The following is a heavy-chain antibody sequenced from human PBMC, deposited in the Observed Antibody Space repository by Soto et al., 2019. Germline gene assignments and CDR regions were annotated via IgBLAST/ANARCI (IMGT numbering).Heavy chain of an antibody. J-gene: IGHJ6*02. V-gene: IGHV4-34*01. D-gene: IGHD3-10*01. CDR1: GGSFRGYF. Sequence: PSETLSLTCAVYGGSFRGYFWSWIRQPPGKGLEWIGEINHSGSTHYNPSLKSRVTISADTSKSQFSLELNTVTAADTAVYYCARAGSGSLDYAMDGWGQGIRVTVS. CDR3: ARAGSGSLDYAMDG. CDR2: INHSGST.